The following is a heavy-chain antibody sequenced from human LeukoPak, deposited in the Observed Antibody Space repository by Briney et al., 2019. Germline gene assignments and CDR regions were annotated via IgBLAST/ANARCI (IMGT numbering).Heavy chain of an antibody. CDR2: ISSSSSYI. CDR1: GFAFSSYS. D-gene: IGHD2-15*01. J-gene: IGHJ4*02. Sequence: GGSLRLSCAASASGFAFSSYSMNWVRQAPGKGLEWVSSISSSSSYIYYADSLKGRFTISRDNAKNSLYLQMNSLRAEDTAVYYCASDRAYSQFDYWGQGTLVTVSS. CDR3: ASDRAYSQFDY. V-gene: IGHV3-21*01.